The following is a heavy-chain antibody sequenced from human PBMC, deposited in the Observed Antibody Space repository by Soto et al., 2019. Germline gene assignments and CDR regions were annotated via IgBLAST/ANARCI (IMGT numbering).Heavy chain of an antibody. Sequence: GGSLRLSCAASGFTFSSYWMHWVRQAPGKGLVWVSRINSDGSSTSYADSVKGRFTISRDNAKNTLYLQMNSLRAEDTAVYYCARHPPPEGDYYDSSGYSFDFDYWGQGTLVTVSS. CDR3: ARHPPPEGDYYDSSGYSFDFDY. CDR2: INSDGSST. V-gene: IGHV3-74*01. D-gene: IGHD3-22*01. CDR1: GFTFSSYW. J-gene: IGHJ4*02.